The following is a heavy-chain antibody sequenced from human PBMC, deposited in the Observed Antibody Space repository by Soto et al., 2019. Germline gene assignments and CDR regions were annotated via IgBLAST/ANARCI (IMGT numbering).Heavy chain of an antibody. J-gene: IGHJ4*02. CDR1: GGSFSGYY. CDR2: INHSGSN. V-gene: IGHV4-34*01. D-gene: IGHD4-17*01. Sequence: QVQLQQWGAGLLKPSETLSLTCAVYGGSFSGYYWSWIRQPPGKGLEWIGEINHSGSNNYNPSLKRRVTISVDTSKNQFSLKRSSVTAADTAVYYCARGRRGHYGDYRGRNYYFDYWGQGTLVTVSS. CDR3: ARGRRGHYGDYRGRNYYFDY.